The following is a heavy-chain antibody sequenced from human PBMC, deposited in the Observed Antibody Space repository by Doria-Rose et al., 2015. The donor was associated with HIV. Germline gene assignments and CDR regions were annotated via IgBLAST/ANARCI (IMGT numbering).Heavy chain of an antibody. CDR3: ARIKSSRWYHKYYFDF. CDR1: GVSLSSPGMG. CDR2: IFSDDER. Sequence: SGPVLVKPTETLTLTCTVSGVSLSSPGMGVSWIRQPPGKVLEWLANIFSDDERSYKTSLKSRLTISRGTSKSQVVLTMTDMDPVDIATYYCARIKSSRWYHKYYFDFWGQGTLVIVSA. D-gene: IGHD6-13*01. V-gene: IGHV2-26*01. J-gene: IGHJ4*02.